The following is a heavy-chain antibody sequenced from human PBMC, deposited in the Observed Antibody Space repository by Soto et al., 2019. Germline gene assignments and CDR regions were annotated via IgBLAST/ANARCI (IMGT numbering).Heavy chain of an antibody. CDR3: ARDLKDTWTFYYYGMDV. V-gene: IGHV4-61*01. J-gene: IGHJ6*02. CDR1: GGSVSSGSYY. Sequence: QVQLQESGPGLVKPSETLSLTCTVSGGSVSSGSYYWSWIRQPPGKGLEWIGYIYYSGSTNYNPSLHGRVTISVDTSKNQFSLKLSSVTAADTAVYYCARDLKDTWTFYYYGMDVWGQGTTVTVSS. D-gene: IGHD3-16*01. CDR2: IYYSGST.